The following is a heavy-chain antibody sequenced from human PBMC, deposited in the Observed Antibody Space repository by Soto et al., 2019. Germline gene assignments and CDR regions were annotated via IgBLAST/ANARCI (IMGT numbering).Heavy chain of an antibody. D-gene: IGHD3-22*01. Sequence: SETLSLTCTVSGGSISSGGCYWSWIRQHPGKCLEWIGYIYYSGSTYYNPSLKSRVTISVDTSKNQFSLKLSSVTAADTAVYYCARVLGNGADYYDSSGYYGPIHWGQGTLVTVYS. CDR3: ARVLGNGADYYDSSGYYGPIH. CDR2: IYYSGST. CDR1: GGSISSGGCY. J-gene: IGHJ4*02. V-gene: IGHV4-31*03.